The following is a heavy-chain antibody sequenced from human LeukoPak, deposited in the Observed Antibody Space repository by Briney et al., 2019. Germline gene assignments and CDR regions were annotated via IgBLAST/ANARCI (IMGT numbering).Heavy chain of an antibody. J-gene: IGHJ4*02. CDR1: GFIFTDHW. CDR2: IKAEEITN. V-gene: IGHV3-7*01. D-gene: IGHD3-16*01. CDR3: ARAVDVADY. Sequence: GGSLRLSCAASGFIFTDHWMSWVRQAPGKGLEWGNNIKAEEITNCYADSVRSRFTISRDNAKSSVYVQMNDLRCEDTALYYGARAVDVADYWGRGTMVTVSS.